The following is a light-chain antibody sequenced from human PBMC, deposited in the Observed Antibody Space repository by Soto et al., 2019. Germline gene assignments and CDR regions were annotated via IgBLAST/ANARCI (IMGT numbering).Light chain of an antibody. CDR3: QQYGTSLYT. CDR1: QSVVSSD. Sequence: EIVLTQSPGTLSLSPGERATLSCRASQSVVSSDLAWYQQAPGQAPRLLIYGASSRATGIPDRFSGGGSGTHFTLTISRLEPEDFAVYYCQQYGTSLYTFGQGTKLQIK. CDR2: GAS. V-gene: IGKV3-20*01. J-gene: IGKJ2*01.